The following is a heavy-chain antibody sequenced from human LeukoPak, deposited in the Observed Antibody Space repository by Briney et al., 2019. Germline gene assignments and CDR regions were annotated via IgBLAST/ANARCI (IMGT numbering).Heavy chain of an antibody. CDR3: ARGTVVAATLFDY. CDR2: ISWNSGSI. Sequence: GGSLRLSCAASGFTFDDYAMHWVRQAPGKGLEWVSGISWNSGSIGYADSVKGRFTISRDNAKNSLYLQMNSLRAEDTAVYYCARGTVVAATLFDYWGQGILVTVSS. CDR1: GFTFDDYA. J-gene: IGHJ4*02. V-gene: IGHV3-9*01. D-gene: IGHD2-15*01.